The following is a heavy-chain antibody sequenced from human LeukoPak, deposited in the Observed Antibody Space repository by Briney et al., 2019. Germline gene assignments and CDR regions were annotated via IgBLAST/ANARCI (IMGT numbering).Heavy chain of an antibody. CDR1: GFTFDDFA. Sequence: GGSLRLSCAASGFTFDDFAMHWVRRAPGKGLEWVSSISWNSGSIEYADSVKGRFTISRDNAKNSLFLQMNSLRAEDTAFYYCAKGWDGGIYLFEYWGRGILVTISS. CDR2: ISWNSGSI. D-gene: IGHD2-15*01. V-gene: IGHV3-9*01. CDR3: AKGWDGGIYLFEY. J-gene: IGHJ4*02.